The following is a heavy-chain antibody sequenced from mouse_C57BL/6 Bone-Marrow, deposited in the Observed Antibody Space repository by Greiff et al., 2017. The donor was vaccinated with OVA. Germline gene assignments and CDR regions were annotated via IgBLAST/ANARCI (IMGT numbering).Heavy chain of an antibody. D-gene: IGHD1-1*01. CDR2: ISYDGSN. V-gene: IGHV3-6*01. CDR3: ARGDYGSRPFAY. CDR1: GYSITSGYY. Sequence: ESGPGLVKPSQSLSLTCSVTGYSITSGYYWNWIRQFPGNKLEWMGYISYDGSNNYNPSLKNRISITRDTSKNQFFLKLNSVTTEDTATYYCARGDYGSRPFAYWGQGTLVTVSA. J-gene: IGHJ3*01.